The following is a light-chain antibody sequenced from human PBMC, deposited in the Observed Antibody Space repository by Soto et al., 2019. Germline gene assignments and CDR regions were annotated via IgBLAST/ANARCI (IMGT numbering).Light chain of an antibody. CDR2: AAS. Sequence: IQMTQSPSSLSASFGDRVTITCRASQGISSYLGWYQQKPGKAPKLLIFAASTLQSGAPSRFSGSVSGTEGTITISSLKTEDGATYYCQQLNSYPITFGQGTRLEIK. CDR3: QQLNSYPIT. J-gene: IGKJ5*01. CDR1: QGISSY. V-gene: IGKV1-9*01.